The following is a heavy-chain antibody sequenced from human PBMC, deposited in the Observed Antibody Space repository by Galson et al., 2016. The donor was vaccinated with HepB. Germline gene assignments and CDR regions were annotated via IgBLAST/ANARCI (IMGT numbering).Heavy chain of an antibody. CDR3: ARDEHEYGASDYAMDV. J-gene: IGHJ6*02. V-gene: IGHV3-11*01. D-gene: IGHD4-17*01. CDR1: GFTFRSYW. CDR2: ISSSAFTI. Sequence: SLRLSCAASGFTFRSYWMSWVRQAPGKGLEWLSIISSSAFTIYYADSVQGRFTISRDNAKNLLYLEMNSLRAEDTAIYYCARDEHEYGASDYAMDVWGQGTSVIVSS.